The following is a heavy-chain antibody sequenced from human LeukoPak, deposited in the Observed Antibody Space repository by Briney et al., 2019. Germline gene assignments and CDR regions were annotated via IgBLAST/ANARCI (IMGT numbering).Heavy chain of an antibody. CDR1: GFSLSTSGVG. Sequence: ESGPTLVKPTQTLTLTCTFSGFSLSTSGVGVGWIRQPPGKALEWLALIYWNDDKRYSPSLKSRLTITKDTSKNQVVLTMTNMDPVDTATYYCAHRPGRYFDWLLSYFDYWGQGTLVTVSS. CDR2: IYWNDDK. CDR3: AHRPGRYFDWLLSYFDY. V-gene: IGHV2-5*01. D-gene: IGHD3-9*01. J-gene: IGHJ4*02.